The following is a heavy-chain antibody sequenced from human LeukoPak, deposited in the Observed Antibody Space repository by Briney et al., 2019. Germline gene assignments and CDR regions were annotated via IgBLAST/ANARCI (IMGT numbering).Heavy chain of an antibody. Sequence: PGVSLRLSCAASGFTFSGYAMSWVRQAPGKGLEWVSAISGSGGSTYYADSVKGRFTISRDNSKNTLYLQMNSLRAEDTAVYYCAKHSGGSCYSSFDYWGQGTLVTVPS. J-gene: IGHJ4*02. CDR1: GFTFSGYA. CDR2: ISGSGGST. D-gene: IGHD2-15*01. CDR3: AKHSGGSCYSSFDY. V-gene: IGHV3-23*01.